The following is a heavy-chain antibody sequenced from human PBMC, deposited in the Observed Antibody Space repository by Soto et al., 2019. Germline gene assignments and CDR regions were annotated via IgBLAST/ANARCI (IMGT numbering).Heavy chain of an antibody. Sequence: SETLSLTCAVSGYSISSGNYWAWIRQPPGRGLEWIGSLYHIGSTHYNSSLKSRLTMSLDTSQNQFSLRLASVTDADSAVYYCARVPSPFDYYYAMDVWGQGTTVTVSS. J-gene: IGHJ6*02. CDR3: ARVPSPFDYYYAMDV. V-gene: IGHV4-38-2*01. CDR1: GYSISSGNY. D-gene: IGHD3-16*01. CDR2: LYHIGST.